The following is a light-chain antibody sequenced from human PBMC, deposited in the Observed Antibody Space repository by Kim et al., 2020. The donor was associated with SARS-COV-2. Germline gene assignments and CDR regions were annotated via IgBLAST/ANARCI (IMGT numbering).Light chain of an antibody. CDR2: WAS. Sequence: IVMTQSPESLAVSLGGRATISCKSNETIFYYSNNMDYLAWYQQKPGQPPKLLIYWASTRQSGVPDRFSGGGSRTDFTLTITSLQPEDVAVYYCHQYFRTPYSFGQGTKLEI. CDR1: ETIFYYSNNMDY. J-gene: IGKJ2*03. CDR3: HQYFRTPYS. V-gene: IGKV4-1*01.